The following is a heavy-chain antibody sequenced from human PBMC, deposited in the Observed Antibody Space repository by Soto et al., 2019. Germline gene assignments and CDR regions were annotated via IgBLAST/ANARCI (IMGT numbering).Heavy chain of an antibody. D-gene: IGHD3-10*01. CDR1: GGSISSSSYY. V-gene: IGHV4-39*01. Sequence: QLQLQESGPGLVKPSETLSLTCTVSGGSISSSSYYWGWIRQPPGKGLEWIGSIYYSGSTYYNPSLTSRVTISVDTSKNQFSLKLSSVTAADTAVYYCARVDTMVRGVIALFDYWGQGTLVTVSS. J-gene: IGHJ4*02. CDR2: IYYSGST. CDR3: ARVDTMVRGVIALFDY.